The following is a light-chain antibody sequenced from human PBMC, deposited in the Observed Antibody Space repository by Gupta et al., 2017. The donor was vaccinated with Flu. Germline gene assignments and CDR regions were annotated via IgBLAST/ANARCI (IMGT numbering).Light chain of an antibody. V-gene: IGLV2-8*01. Sequence: QSALTQPPSASGSPGQSVPISCTGTNTDVGGYNLVSWFQQHPGKAPKLMIYEVSKRPSGVPDRFSGSKSGNTASLTVSGLQAEDEADYYCTSYTGSNNFDVFGTGTKVTVL. CDR3: TSYTGSNNFDV. CDR2: EVS. J-gene: IGLJ1*01. CDR1: NTDVGGYNL.